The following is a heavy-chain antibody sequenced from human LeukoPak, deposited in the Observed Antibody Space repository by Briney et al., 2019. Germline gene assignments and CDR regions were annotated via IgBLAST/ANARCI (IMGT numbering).Heavy chain of an antibody. CDR1: GGSFSGYY. J-gene: IGHJ4*02. V-gene: IGHV4-34*01. CDR2: INHSGST. CDR3: ARGSRTPDY. Sequence: SETLSLTCAVYGGSFSGYYWIWVRQPPGKGLEWIGEINHSGSTIYNPSLQSRVTISVDTSKIQFSLKLSSVSAADTAVYYCARGSRTPDYWGQGTLVTVSS.